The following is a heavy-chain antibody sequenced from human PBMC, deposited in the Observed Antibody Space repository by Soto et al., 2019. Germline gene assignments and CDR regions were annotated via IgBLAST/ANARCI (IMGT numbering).Heavy chain of an antibody. V-gene: IGHV3-53*05. CDR3: AHTGIAAAGSENWFDP. D-gene: IGHD6-13*01. Sequence: PGGSLRLSCAASGFTVSSNYMSWVRQAPGKGLEWVSVIYSGGSTYYADSVKGRFTISRDNSKNTLYLQMTNMDPVDTATYYCAHTGIAAAGSENWFDPWGQGTLVTVSS. CDR2: IYSGGST. CDR1: GFTVSSNY. J-gene: IGHJ5*02.